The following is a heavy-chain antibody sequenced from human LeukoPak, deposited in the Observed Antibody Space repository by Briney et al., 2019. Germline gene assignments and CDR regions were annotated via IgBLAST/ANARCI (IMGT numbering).Heavy chain of an antibody. D-gene: IGHD3-10*01. Sequence: PSETLSLTCAVSGYSISSGYYWGWIRQPPGKGLEWIGSIYQTGSTYYNPSPKSRVTISIDTSKNQFSLKLSSVSAADTAVYYCARDRGITTARGVPSWFDPWGQGTLVTVSS. J-gene: IGHJ5*02. CDR2: IYQTGST. V-gene: IGHV4-38-2*02. CDR1: GYSISSGYY. CDR3: ARDRGITTARGVPSWFDP.